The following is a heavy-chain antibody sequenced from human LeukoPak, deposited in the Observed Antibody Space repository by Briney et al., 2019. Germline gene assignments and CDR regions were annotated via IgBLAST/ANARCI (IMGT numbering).Heavy chain of an antibody. CDR3: TIGPPSRSFTFGPARDGIDV. CDR2: LNQSGST. CDR1: GGSSFSDCY. D-gene: IGHD3-16*01. J-gene: IGHJ6*04. Sequence: AETLSLTCAVYGGSSFSDCYWSWIRQPPSKGLEWIGELNQSGSTNYNPSLKGRFAISADNSKNPFSLRVNSVIAADTAVYYCTIGPPSRSFTFGPARDGIDVWGKGATVTVSS. V-gene: IGHV4-34*01.